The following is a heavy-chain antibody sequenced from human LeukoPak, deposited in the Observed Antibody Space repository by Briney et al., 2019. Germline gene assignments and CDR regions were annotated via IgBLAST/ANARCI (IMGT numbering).Heavy chain of an antibody. D-gene: IGHD3-22*01. V-gene: IGHV3-74*01. Sequence: GGSLRLSCSASGFTLSSYWMQWVRQAPGKGLVWVSRINSDGSSTDYADAVKGRFTISRDNAKNTVYLQMNSLRVEDTAVYYCARDLAFYYDNSGFDCWGQGALVTVSS. CDR3: ARDLAFYYDNSGFDC. J-gene: IGHJ4*02. CDR2: INSDGSST. CDR1: GFTLSSYW.